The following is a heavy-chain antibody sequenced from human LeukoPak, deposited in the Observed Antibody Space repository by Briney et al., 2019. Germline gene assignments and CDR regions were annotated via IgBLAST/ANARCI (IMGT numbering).Heavy chain of an antibody. CDR2: IIPILGIA. J-gene: IGHJ4*02. CDR3: ARDARLRYCSGGSCYSGFDY. V-gene: IGHV1-69*04. D-gene: IGHD2-15*01. CDR1: GGTFSSYA. Sequence: SVKVSCKASGGTFSSYAISWVRQAPGQGLEWMGRIIPILGIANYAQKFQGRVTITADKSTSTAYMELSSLRSEDTAVYYCARDARLRYCSGGSCYSGFDYWGQGTLVTVSS.